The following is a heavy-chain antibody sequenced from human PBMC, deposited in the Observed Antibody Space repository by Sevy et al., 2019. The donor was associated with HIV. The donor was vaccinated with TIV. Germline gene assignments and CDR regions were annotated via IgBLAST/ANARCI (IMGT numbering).Heavy chain of an antibody. CDR2: ISGSGGST. CDR3: ANSEWELLGWWGGNFDY. J-gene: IGHJ4*02. D-gene: IGHD1-26*01. Sequence: GGSLRLSCAASGFTFSSYAMSWVRQAPGKGLEWVSAISGSGGSTYYADSVKGRFTISRDNSKNTLYLQMNSLRAEDTAVYYCANSEWELLGWWGGNFDYWGQGTLVTVSS. V-gene: IGHV3-23*01. CDR1: GFTFSSYA.